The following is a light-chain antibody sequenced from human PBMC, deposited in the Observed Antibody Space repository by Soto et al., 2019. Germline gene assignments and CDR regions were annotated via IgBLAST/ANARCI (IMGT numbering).Light chain of an antibody. CDR1: QSISAY. CDR2: AAS. CDR3: QQSYNTPRT. V-gene: IGKV1-39*01. Sequence: DIQMTQSPSSLSASVGDRVTITCRASQSISAYLNWYQQKPEKAPNLLIYAASSLQSGVPSRFSASGSGTDFTLTITNLQPEDLATYYCQQSYNTPRTFGGGIEVDIK. J-gene: IGKJ4*01.